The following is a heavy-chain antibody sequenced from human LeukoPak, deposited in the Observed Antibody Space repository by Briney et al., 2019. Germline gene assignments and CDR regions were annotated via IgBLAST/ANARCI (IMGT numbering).Heavy chain of an antibody. CDR2: IRNKGNNYAT. CDR3: TRMGSYESSAEGY. V-gene: IGHV3-73*01. D-gene: IGHD3-22*01. J-gene: IGHJ4*02. CDR1: GFTFSDST. Sequence: GGSLRLSCAASGFTFSDSTMHWVRQASGKGLEWVGRIRNKGNNYATAYAASVKGRFTVSRDDSKSTAYLQMNSLKTEDTAVYYCTRMGSYESSAEGYWGQGTLVTVSP.